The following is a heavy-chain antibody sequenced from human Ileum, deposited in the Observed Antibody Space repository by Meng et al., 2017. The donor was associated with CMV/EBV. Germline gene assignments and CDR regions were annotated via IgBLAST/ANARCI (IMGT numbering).Heavy chain of an antibody. V-gene: IGHV3-7*01. D-gene: IGHD1-26*01. CDR2: INQDGSEK. Sequence: GGSLRLSCAISGFTFSNFWMSWVRQAPGKGLEWVANINQDGSEKYFVDSVKGRFTISRDNTKTSLYLQMNSLRAEDTGVYHCAANLVGYTAGDSLGQGTLVTVSS. J-gene: IGHJ5*02. CDR3: AANLVGYTAGDS. CDR1: GFTFSNFW.